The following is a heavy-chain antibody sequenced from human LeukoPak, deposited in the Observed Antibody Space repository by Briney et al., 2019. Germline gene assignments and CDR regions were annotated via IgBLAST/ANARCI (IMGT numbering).Heavy chain of an antibody. J-gene: IGHJ4*02. CDR2: IYSGGST. D-gene: IGHD3-22*01. CDR3: ARAWGLAYYYDSSGYYDY. CDR1: GFTVSSNY. Sequence: GGFLRLSCAASGFTVSSNYMSWVRQAPGKGLEWVSVIYSGGSTYYADSVKGRFTISRDNSKNTLYLQMNSLRAEDTAVYYCARAWGLAYYYDSSGYYDYWGQGTLVTVSS. V-gene: IGHV3-66*01.